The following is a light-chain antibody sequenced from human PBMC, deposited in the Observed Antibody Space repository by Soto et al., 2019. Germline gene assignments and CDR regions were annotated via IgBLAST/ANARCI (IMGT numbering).Light chain of an antibody. J-gene: IGKJ5*01. V-gene: IGKV3-20*01. Sequence: EIVMTQSPATLSVSPGERAILSCRASQSVSSNLAWYQQKPGQAPRLLIYAASSRATGIPDRFSGSGSGTDFTLTVSRLEPEDFAVYYCQQYGNSPAITFGQGTRLEIK. CDR1: QSVSSN. CDR3: QQYGNSPAIT. CDR2: AAS.